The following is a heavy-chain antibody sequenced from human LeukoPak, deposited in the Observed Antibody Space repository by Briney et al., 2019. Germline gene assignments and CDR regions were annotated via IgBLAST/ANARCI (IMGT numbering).Heavy chain of an antibody. V-gene: IGHV3-23*01. CDR3: ARGGAARPDY. D-gene: IGHD6-6*01. CDR1: GFTFSSYA. CDR2: ISGSGGST. J-gene: IGHJ4*02. Sequence: GGSLRLSCAASGFTFSSYAMSWVRQAPGKGLEWVSAISGSGGSTYYADSVKGRFTISRDNARSSLYLQMNSLRVEDTAVYYCARGGAARPDYWGQGTLVTVFS.